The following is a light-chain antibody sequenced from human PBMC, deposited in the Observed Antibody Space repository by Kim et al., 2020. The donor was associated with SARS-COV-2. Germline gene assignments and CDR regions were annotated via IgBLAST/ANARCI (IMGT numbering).Light chain of an antibody. CDR3: NSRDSSGNHVL. CDR1: SLRTYH. Sequence: ASGQTVRITCQGDSLRTYHASWYQQKPGQAPLLVIYAKTNRPSGIPDRFSGSSSGNTASLTITGTQAEDEADYYCNSRDSSGNHVLFGGGTQLTVL. CDR2: AKT. V-gene: IGLV3-19*01. J-gene: IGLJ2*01.